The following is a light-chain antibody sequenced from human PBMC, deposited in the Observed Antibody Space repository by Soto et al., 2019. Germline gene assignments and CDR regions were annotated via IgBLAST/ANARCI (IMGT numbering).Light chain of an antibody. CDR1: QSVSSSY. CDR2: VAS. J-gene: IGKJ5*01. Sequence: EIVLTQSPGTLSLSPGERATLSCRASQSVSSSYLAWYQQKPGQAPRLLIYVASSRATGIPDRFSGSGSGTDFTLIISSLQPEDFAVYYCQQRSNWHITFGQGTRLEIK. V-gene: IGKV3D-20*02. CDR3: QQRSNWHIT.